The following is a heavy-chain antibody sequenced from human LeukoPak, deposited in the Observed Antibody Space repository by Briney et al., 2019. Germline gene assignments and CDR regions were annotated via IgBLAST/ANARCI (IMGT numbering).Heavy chain of an antibody. CDR2: ISYDGSNK. V-gene: IGHV3-30-3*01. J-gene: IGHJ3*02. Sequence: PGGSLRLSCAASGFTFSSYTMHWVRQAPGKGLGWVAVISYDGSNKYYADSVKGRFTISRDNAKNSLYLQMNSLRAEDTAVYYCARDRKVGATPDDAFDIWGQGTMVTVSS. CDR1: GFTFSSYT. CDR3: ARDRKVGATPDDAFDI. D-gene: IGHD1-26*01.